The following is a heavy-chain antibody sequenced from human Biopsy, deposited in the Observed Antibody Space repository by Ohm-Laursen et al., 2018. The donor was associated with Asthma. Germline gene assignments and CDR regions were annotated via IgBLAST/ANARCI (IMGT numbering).Heavy chain of an antibody. CDR3: TRAGSTFVADY. V-gene: IGHV7-4-1*01. CDR2: INTNSGTP. J-gene: IGHJ4*01. Sequence: ATVKISCKVSGYTFNSVAVMWVRQAPGQGLEWMGWINTNSGTPTYVQGFSGRFVFSLDPSVTTAYLQIDSLRSEDTGVYYCTRAGSTFVADYWGQGTLVTVSS. D-gene: IGHD5-12*01. CDR1: GYTFNSVA.